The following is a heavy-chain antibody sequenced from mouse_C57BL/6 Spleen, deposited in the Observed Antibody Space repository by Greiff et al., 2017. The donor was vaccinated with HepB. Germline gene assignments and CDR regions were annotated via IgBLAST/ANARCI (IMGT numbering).Heavy chain of an antibody. V-gene: IGHV1-82*01. CDR1: GYAFSSSW. CDR2: IYPGDGDT. CDR3: ARTGRDYGPMDY. J-gene: IGHJ4*01. D-gene: IGHD1-1*01. Sequence: QVQLKESGPELVKPGASVKISCKASGYAFSSSWMNWVKQRPGKGLEWIGRIYPGDGDTNYNGKFKGKATLTADKSSSTAYMQLSSLTSEDSAVYFCARTGRDYGPMDYWGQGTSVTVSS.